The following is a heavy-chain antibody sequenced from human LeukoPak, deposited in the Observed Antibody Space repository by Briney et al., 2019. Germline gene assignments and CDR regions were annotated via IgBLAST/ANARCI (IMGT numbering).Heavy chain of an antibody. J-gene: IGHJ4*02. CDR3: ARDEPGGRATTNDY. CDR1: GFTFSSFA. Sequence: PGGSLRLSCAASGFTFSSFAMNWVRQAPGKGLEWVAYISGTGGSIYYADSVKGRFSIARDNAKNSLYLQMNSLRAEDTAVYYCARDEPGGRATTNDYWGQGTLVTVSS. CDR2: ISGTGGSI. D-gene: IGHD1-26*01. V-gene: IGHV3-48*01.